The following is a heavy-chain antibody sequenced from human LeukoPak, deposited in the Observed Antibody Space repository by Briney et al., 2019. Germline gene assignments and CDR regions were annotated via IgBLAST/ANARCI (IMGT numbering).Heavy chain of an antibody. Sequence: PGGSLRLSCAASGFTFNNYAMSWVRQAPGKGLEWVSAISSSGGSTYYADSVKGRFTISRDNSRNTLSLQMNSLRAEDTAVYYCAKASNSGNYFASYYLDYWGQGTVVTVSS. CDR1: GFTFNNYA. V-gene: IGHV3-23*01. D-gene: IGHD1-26*01. J-gene: IGHJ4*02. CDR2: ISSSGGST. CDR3: AKASNSGNYFASYYLDY.